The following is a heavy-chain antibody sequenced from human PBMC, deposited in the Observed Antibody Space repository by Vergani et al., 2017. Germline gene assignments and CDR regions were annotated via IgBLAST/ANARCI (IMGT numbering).Heavy chain of an antibody. V-gene: IGHV4-34*01. CDR1: GGSFTSYH. D-gene: IGHD4-11*01. Sequence: QVQLQQWGGGLLKPSETLSLTCVVNGGSFTSYHWTWIRQSPGEGLDWVGDIDNTGRPDYNPSLKSRLTMSVDKYRNQFSLTLNSVTATDTAIYFCARVNTETNGHLYNSYYMDVWGQGTVVTVS. CDR2: IDNTGRP. CDR3: ARVNTETNGHLYNSYYMDV. J-gene: IGHJ6*03.